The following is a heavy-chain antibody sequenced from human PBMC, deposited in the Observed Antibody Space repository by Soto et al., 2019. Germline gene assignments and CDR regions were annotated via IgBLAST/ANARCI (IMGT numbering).Heavy chain of an antibody. CDR1: GFTFISSA. D-gene: IGHD3-22*01. CDR2: IVVGSGDT. CDR3: AADYYDTRGFYFDY. J-gene: IGHJ4*02. Sequence: ASVKVACKASGFTFISSAVQWVRLARGQRLEWIGWIVVGSGDTDYSQKFQERVTITRDMSTSTAYMELSSLRSEDTAVYYCAADYYDTRGFYFDYWGQGALATVSS. V-gene: IGHV1-58*01.